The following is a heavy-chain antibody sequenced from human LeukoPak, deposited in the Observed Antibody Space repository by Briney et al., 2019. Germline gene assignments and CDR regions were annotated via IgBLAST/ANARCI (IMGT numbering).Heavy chain of an antibody. CDR1: GFTFSSYG. D-gene: IGHD3-10*01. CDR3: AKSPYYYGSGSYAFDFDY. J-gene: IGHJ4*02. Sequence: GGSLRLSCAASGFTFSSYGMHWVRQAPGKGLEWVAVIWYDGSNKYYADSVKGRFTISRDNSKNMLYLQMNSLRAEDTAVYYCAKSPYYYGSGSYAFDFDYWGQGTLVTVSS. V-gene: IGHV3-33*06. CDR2: IWYDGSNK.